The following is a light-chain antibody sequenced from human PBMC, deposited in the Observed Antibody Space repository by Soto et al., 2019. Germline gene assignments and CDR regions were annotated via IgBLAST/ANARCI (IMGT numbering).Light chain of an antibody. CDR2: KAS. V-gene: IGKV1-5*03. Sequence: DIQMTQSPSTLSASVGDRVTITCRASQSISSWLAWYQQKPGTAPKLLIYKASTLQSVVPSRFSGSGSGTEFTLTISSLQPDDSATYYCQQYNDNWTFGQGTKVEMK. J-gene: IGKJ1*01. CDR1: QSISSW. CDR3: QQYNDNWT.